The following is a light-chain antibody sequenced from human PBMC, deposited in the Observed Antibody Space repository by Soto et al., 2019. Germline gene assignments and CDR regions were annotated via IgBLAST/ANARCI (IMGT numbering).Light chain of an antibody. CDR2: DAS. CDR3: QQLYTLPFT. Sequence: DIPLTQSPSLLSASIGDRVTITCPASHDISTFLAWYQQKPGKAPKLLIYDASTLQSGVPSRFSGSGSGTQYTLTISGLLPEDFAAYHCQQLYTLPFTFGQGTRR. V-gene: IGKV1-9*01. J-gene: IGKJ5*01. CDR1: HDISTF.